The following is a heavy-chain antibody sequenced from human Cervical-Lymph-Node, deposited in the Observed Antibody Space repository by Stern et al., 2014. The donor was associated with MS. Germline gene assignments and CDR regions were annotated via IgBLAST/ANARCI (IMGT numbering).Heavy chain of an antibody. CDR1: GFTFTRYY. D-gene: IGHD1-26*01. CDR3: TKDSGSFSIDY. V-gene: IGHV1-46*03. J-gene: IGHJ4*02. Sequence: VQLVQSGAEVQKPGASVKVSCQASGFTFTRYYIHWVRQAPGQGLEWMGIINPSGDTTTYAQMLQGRVTMTRDTSTSTVYMELSSLRSDDTAMYYCTKDSGSFSIDYWGQGTLVTVSS. CDR2: INPSGDTT.